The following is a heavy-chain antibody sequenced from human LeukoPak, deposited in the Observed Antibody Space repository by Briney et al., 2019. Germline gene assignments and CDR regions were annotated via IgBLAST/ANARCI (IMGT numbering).Heavy chain of an antibody. Sequence: ASVKVSCKASGYTFTSYAMHWVRQAPGQRLEWMGWINAGNGNTKYSQKFQGGVTITRDTSGSTAYMELSSLRSEDTAVYYCARDLSYYDSSGSLDYWGQGTLVTVSS. CDR3: ARDLSYYDSSGSLDY. J-gene: IGHJ4*02. CDR1: GYTFTSYA. CDR2: INAGNGNT. V-gene: IGHV1-3*01. D-gene: IGHD3-22*01.